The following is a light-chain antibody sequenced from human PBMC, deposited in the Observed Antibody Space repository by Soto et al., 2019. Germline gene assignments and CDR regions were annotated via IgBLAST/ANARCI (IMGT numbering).Light chain of an antibody. V-gene: IGKV1-27*01. CDR1: QGINKY. CDR2: GAS. J-gene: IGKJ1*01. Sequence: DIQMTQSPSSLSASVGDRVTMTCRASQGINKYLAWYQQRPGKPPKVLIYGASTLHSGVPPRFSGSGSGTEFILTISGLQPEDVATYYCQHYSGAPWAFGQGTNVDI. CDR3: QHYSGAPWA.